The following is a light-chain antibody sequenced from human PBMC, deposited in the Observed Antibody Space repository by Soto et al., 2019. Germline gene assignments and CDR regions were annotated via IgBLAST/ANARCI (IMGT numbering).Light chain of an antibody. CDR3: HQYGNSPWT. Sequence: IVFTQSPCTLSLSQGKRAPLYCRASQSVSSSYLAWYQQKPGQAPRLLIHGVSSRATGIPDRFSGSGSGTDFTLTISRLEPEDFAVYYCHQYGNSPWTFGHGTKV. CDR1: QSVSSSY. J-gene: IGKJ1*01. CDR2: GVS. V-gene: IGKV3-20*01.